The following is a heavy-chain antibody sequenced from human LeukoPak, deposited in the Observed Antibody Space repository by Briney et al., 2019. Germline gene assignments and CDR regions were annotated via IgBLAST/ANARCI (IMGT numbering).Heavy chain of an antibody. CDR1: GGFISSYY. D-gene: IGHD3-22*01. Sequence: SETLSLTCTVSGGFISSYYWSWIRQPPGKGLEWIGYIYYSGSTNYNPSLKSRVTISVDTSKNQFSLKLSSVTAADTAVYYCAIAQYYYDPRGAFDIWGQGTMVTVSS. J-gene: IGHJ3*02. CDR3: AIAQYYYDPRGAFDI. CDR2: IYYSGST. V-gene: IGHV4-59*01.